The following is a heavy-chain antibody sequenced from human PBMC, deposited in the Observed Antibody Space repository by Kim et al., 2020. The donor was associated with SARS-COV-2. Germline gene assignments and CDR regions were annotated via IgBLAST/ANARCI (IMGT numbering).Heavy chain of an antibody. D-gene: IGHD2-21*02. J-gene: IGHJ4*02. Sequence: GGSLRLSCAASGFTFSSYAMSWVRQAPGKGLEWVSAISGSGCSTYYANSVKGRFTISRDNSKNTLYLQMNSLRAEGTAVYYCAKDRYGGNSDYFDYWGQGTLVTVSS. V-gene: IGHV3-23*01. CDR2: ISGSGCST. CDR1: GFTFSSYA. CDR3: AKDRYGGNSDYFDY.